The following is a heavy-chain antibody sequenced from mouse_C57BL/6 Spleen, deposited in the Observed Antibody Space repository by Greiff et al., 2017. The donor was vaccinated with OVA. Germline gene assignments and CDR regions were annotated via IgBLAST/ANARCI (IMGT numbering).Heavy chain of an antibody. V-gene: IGHV1-59*01. CDR2: IDPSDSYT. CDR3: ARRYYYGSSHWYFGV. Sequence: VQLQQPGAELVRPGTSVKLSCKASGYTFTSYWMHWVKQRPGQGLEWIGVIDPSDSYTNYNQKFKGKATLTVDTSSSTAYMQLSSLTSEDSAVYYFARRYYYGSSHWYFGVWGTGTTVTVSS. J-gene: IGHJ1*03. CDR1: GYTFTSYW. D-gene: IGHD1-1*01.